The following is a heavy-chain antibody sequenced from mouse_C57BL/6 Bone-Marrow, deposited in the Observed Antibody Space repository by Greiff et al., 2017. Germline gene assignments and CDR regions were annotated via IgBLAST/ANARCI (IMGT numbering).Heavy chain of an antibody. J-gene: IGHJ4*01. Sequence: QVQLQQSGAELMKPGASVKLSCKATGYTFTNYWMHWVKQRPGQGLEWIGMMHPNGGSPDYNEQFKSEATLSVDKSSRTAYMELSSLTSEDSAVYYCARSYDYDDYTMDYWGQGTSVTVSS. V-gene: IGHV1-64*01. D-gene: IGHD2-4*01. CDR1: GYTFTNYW. CDR2: MHPNGGSP. CDR3: ARSYDYDDYTMDY.